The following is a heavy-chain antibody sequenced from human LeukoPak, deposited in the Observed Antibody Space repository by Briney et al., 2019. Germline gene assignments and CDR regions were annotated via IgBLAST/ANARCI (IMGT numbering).Heavy chain of an antibody. CDR2: INPNSGGT. Sequence: GASVKVSCRASGYTFTGYYMHWVRQAPGQGREWMGWINPNSGGTNYAQKFQGRVTMTRDTSISTAYMELSRLRSDDTAVYYCARGLNVQLARGGDYWGQGTLVTVSS. V-gene: IGHV1-2*02. CDR1: GYTFTGYY. CDR3: ARGLNVQLARGGDY. D-gene: IGHD6-6*01. J-gene: IGHJ4*02.